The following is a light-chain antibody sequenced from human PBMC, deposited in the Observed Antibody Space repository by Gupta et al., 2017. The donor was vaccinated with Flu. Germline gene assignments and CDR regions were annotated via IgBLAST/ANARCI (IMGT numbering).Light chain of an antibody. CDR1: QSLSSY. CDR2: DAS. V-gene: IGKV3-11*01. Sequence: EIVVTQSPATLSLSPGERATISCRATQSLSSYLAWYQQKPGQAPRLLIFDASSRATGIPPRFSGSGSGTDFTLTIYSLEPEDFAVYYCQQRISWPPALTFGAGTKVEI. CDR3: QQRISWPPALT. J-gene: IGKJ4*01.